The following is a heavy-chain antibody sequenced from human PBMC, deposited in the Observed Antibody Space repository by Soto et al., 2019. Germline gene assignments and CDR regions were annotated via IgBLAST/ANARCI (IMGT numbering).Heavy chain of an antibody. CDR3: ARGWRRYSSSWGGWFDP. D-gene: IGHD6-13*01. CDR2: INHSGST. Sequence: QVQLQQWGAGLLKPSETLSLTCAVYGGSFSGYYWSWIRQPPGKGLEWIGEINHSGSTNYNPSLKSRVTISVDTSKNQFSLKLSSVTAADTAVYYCARGWRRYSSSWGGWFDPWGQGTLVTVSS. CDR1: GGSFSGYY. V-gene: IGHV4-34*01. J-gene: IGHJ5*02.